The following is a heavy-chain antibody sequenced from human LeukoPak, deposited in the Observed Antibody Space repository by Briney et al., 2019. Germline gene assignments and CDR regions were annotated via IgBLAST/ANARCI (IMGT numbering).Heavy chain of an antibody. CDR3: ARVRMVRGVRYYYGMDV. Sequence: SETLSLTCAVYGGSFSGYYWSWIRQPPGKGLEWIGEINHSGSTNYNPSLKSRVTISVDTSKNQFSLKLSSVTAADTAVYYCARVRMVRGVRYYYGMDVWGQGTTVTVSS. J-gene: IGHJ6*02. V-gene: IGHV4-34*01. CDR1: GGSFSGYY. CDR2: INHSGST. D-gene: IGHD3-10*01.